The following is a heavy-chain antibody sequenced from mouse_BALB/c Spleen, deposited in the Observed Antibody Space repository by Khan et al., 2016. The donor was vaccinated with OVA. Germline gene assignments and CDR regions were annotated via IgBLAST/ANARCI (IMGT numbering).Heavy chain of an antibody. D-gene: IGHD3-2*02. CDR1: GYTFTDFL. V-gene: IGHV1-77*01. Sequence: QVRLQQSGPELVKPGASVKMSCKASGYTFTDFLISWLKQRPGQGLEWIGEIYPGSGYIYYNEKFKGKATLTSDKSSSTAYMQLSSLTSEDSAVYLCARAGYGGFAHWGQGTLVTVSA. CDR3: ARAGYGGFAH. J-gene: IGHJ3*01. CDR2: IYPGSGYI.